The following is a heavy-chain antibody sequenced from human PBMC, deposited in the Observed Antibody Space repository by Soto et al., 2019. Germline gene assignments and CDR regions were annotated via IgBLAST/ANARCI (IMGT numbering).Heavy chain of an antibody. CDR1: GYTFTSYG. J-gene: IGHJ6*02. V-gene: IGHV1-18*01. CDR2: ISAYNGNT. Sequence: ASVKVSCKASGYTFTSYGISWVRQAPGQGLEWMGWISAYNGNTNYAQKLQGRVTMTTDTSTSTAYMELRSLRSDDTAVYYCARDLHYYDFWSGWSGMDVWGQGTTVTVSS. CDR3: ARDLHYYDFWSGWSGMDV. D-gene: IGHD3-3*01.